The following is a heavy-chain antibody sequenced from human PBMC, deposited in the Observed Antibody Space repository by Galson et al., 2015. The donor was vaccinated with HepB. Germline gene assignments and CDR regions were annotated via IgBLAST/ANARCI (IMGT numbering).Heavy chain of an antibody. V-gene: IGHV3-11*06. CDR2: ISSSSSYT. CDR1: GFTFSDYY. CDR3: ARVLGGPYGYGAFDI. D-gene: IGHD5-18*01. J-gene: IGHJ3*02. Sequence: SLRLSCAASGFTFSDYYMSWIRQAPGKGLEWVSYISSSSSYTNYADSVKGRFTISRDNAKNSLYLQMNSLRAEDTAVYYCARVLGGPYGYGAFDIWGQGTMVTVSS.